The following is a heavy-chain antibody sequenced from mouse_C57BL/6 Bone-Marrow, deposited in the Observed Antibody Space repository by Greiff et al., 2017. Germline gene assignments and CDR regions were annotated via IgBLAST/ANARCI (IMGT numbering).Heavy chain of an antibody. CDR2: ISSGGSYT. CDR3: ARLGYYGSSYFDY. V-gene: IGHV5-6*02. Sequence: EVKLEESGGDLVKPGGSLKLSCAASGFTFSSYGMSWVRQTPDKRLEWVATISSGGSYTYYPDSVKGRFPISRDNAKNTLYLQMSSLKSEDTAMYYCARLGYYGSSYFDYWGQGTTLTVSS. D-gene: IGHD1-1*01. CDR1: GFTFSSYG. J-gene: IGHJ2*01.